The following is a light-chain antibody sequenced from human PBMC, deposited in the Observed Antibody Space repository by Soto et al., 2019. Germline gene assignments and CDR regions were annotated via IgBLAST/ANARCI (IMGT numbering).Light chain of an antibody. J-gene: IGKJ4*01. CDR1: QSVSSY. Sequence: EIVLTQSPATLSLSPGEIATLSCRASQSVSSYLAWYQQKPGQAPRLLIYSASNRATGIPARFSGSGSGTDFTLTISSLEPEDFAVYYCQQRSNWPRGTFGGGTKVEIK. V-gene: IGKV3-11*01. CDR3: QQRSNWPRGT. CDR2: SAS.